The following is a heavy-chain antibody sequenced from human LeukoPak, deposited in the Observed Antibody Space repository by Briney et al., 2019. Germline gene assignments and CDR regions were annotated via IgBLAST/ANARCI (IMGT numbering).Heavy chain of an antibody. V-gene: IGHV3-23*01. D-gene: IGHD2-15*01. CDR3: ATDLFRWAFDF. CDR1: GFTFKKNP. J-gene: IGHJ3*01. Sequence: GGSLRLSCSASGFTFKKNPMSWVPQAPGKGLEWVSAIHGSDSTTQYADSVKGRFTLFRDNSKNTLYLQRNSLRVEDTAVYYCATDLFRWAFDFWGQGTMVTVSS. CDR2: IHGSDSTT.